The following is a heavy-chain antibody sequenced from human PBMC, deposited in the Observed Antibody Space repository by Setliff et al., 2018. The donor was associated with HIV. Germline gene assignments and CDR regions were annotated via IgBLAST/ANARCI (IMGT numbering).Heavy chain of an antibody. CDR1: GGSTSSSSYY. V-gene: IGHV4-39*07. J-gene: IGHJ3*02. D-gene: IGHD4-4*01. CDR3: ARDGIYDYSNYVDAFDI. Sequence: SETLSLTCTVSGGSTSSSSYYWAWVRQPPGKGPEWIGSVYYSGSTYYNPSLKSRVTISVDTSKNQFSLRLNSVTAADTAVYYCARDGIYDYSNYVDAFDIWGQGTMVTVSS. CDR2: VYYSGST.